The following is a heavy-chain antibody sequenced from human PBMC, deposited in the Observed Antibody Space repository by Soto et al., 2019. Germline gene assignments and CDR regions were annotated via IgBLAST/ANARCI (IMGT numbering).Heavy chain of an antibody. CDR1: GFSLSTSGVG. V-gene: IGHV2-5*02. D-gene: IGHD4-17*01. CDR2: IYWDDDK. CDR3: AHRRRGLDYDHYFFDY. Sequence: QITLKESGPPLVKPTQTLTLTCTFSGFSLSTSGVGVGWIRQPPGKALEWLALIYWDDDKRYSPSLKSRLTITKDTSKNQVVLTMTNMDPVDTATYYCAHRRRGLDYDHYFFDYWGQGTLVTVSS. J-gene: IGHJ4*02.